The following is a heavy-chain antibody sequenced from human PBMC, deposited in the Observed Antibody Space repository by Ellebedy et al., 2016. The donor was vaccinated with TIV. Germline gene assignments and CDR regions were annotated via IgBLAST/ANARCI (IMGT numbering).Heavy chain of an antibody. Sequence: SETLSLXCTVSGGSISSGGSYWSWIRQHPGKGLEWIGYIYYSGSTYYNPSLKSRVTISVDTSKNQFSLKLSSVTAADTAVYYCARASVVVTAIHFDYWGQGTLVTVSS. CDR1: GGSISSGGSY. CDR3: ARASVVVTAIHFDY. CDR2: IYYSGST. V-gene: IGHV4-31*03. D-gene: IGHD2-21*02. J-gene: IGHJ4*02.